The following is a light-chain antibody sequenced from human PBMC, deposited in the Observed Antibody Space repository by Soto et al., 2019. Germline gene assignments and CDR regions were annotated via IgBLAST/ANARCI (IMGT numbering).Light chain of an antibody. V-gene: IGKV3-15*01. Sequence: EIVMTQSPATLSVSPGERATLSCRASQSVSSNLAWYQQKPGQAPRRLIYGASTRATGIPARFSGSGSGTEFTLTISSLQSEDFAVYYCQQYNNWPLFGQGTKVDIK. CDR2: GAS. CDR3: QQYNNWPL. CDR1: QSVSSN. J-gene: IGKJ1*01.